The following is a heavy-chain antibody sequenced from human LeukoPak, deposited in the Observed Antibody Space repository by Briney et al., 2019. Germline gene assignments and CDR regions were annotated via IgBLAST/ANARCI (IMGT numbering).Heavy chain of an antibody. CDR2: IKQDGSEK. J-gene: IGHJ6*03. D-gene: IGHD4-17*01. Sequence: GSLRLSCAASGFTFSSYWMSWVRQAPGKGLEWVANIKQDGSEKYYVDSVKGRFTISRDNAKNSLYLQMNSLRAEDTAVYYCARGETVTIPYPYYYYYMDVWGKGTTVTVSS. CDR3: ARGETVTIPYPYYYYYMDV. CDR1: GFTFSSYW. V-gene: IGHV3-7*01.